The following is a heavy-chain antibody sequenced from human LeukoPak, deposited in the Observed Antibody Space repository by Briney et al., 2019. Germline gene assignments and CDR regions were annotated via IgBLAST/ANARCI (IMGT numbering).Heavy chain of an antibody. Sequence: GGSLRLSCAVSRFAFSNYGMSWVRQAPGKGLEWVSAISGSGGSTYYADSVKGRFTISRDNAKNSLYLQMNSLRDEDTAVYYCARELRFLEWLTDCWGQGTLVTVSS. CDR3: ARELRFLEWLTDC. CDR1: RFAFSNYG. D-gene: IGHD3-3*01. V-gene: IGHV3-23*01. CDR2: ISGSGGST. J-gene: IGHJ4*02.